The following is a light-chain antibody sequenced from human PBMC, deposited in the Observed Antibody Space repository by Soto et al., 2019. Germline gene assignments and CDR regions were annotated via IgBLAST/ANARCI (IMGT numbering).Light chain of an antibody. V-gene: IGKV3-15*01. CDR2: VAS. Sequence: EIVMTQSPATLSVSPGERATLSCRASQSVSSNLSWYQQKPGQAPRLLIYVASTRATGIPARFSGSGSGTEFTLTISNLQSEDFAIYYCQHYNNWPPWTFGQGTKVEIK. CDR1: QSVSSN. J-gene: IGKJ1*01. CDR3: QHYNNWPPWT.